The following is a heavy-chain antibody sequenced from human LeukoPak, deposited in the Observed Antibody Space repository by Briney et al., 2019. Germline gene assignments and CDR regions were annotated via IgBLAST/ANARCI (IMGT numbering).Heavy chain of an antibody. Sequence: ASLKVSCKASGYTFSSYGISWVRQAPGQGLEWMGSISAYNGNTNFAQEFQGRVTMTTDTSTSTASMELRSLRSDDTAVYYCARDQGIYNHRIIDSWGQGTLVTVSS. CDR2: ISAYNGNT. CDR3: ARDQGIYNHRIIDS. D-gene: IGHD5-12*01. V-gene: IGHV1-18*01. J-gene: IGHJ4*02. CDR1: GYTFSSYG.